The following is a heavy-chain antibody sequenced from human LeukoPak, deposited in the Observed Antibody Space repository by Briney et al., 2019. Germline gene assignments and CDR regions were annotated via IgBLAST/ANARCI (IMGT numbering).Heavy chain of an antibody. CDR1: GFTFDDYA. V-gene: IGHV3-9*01. CDR3: AKDRDPPYVGNSYGYYSDY. J-gene: IGHJ4*02. CDR2: ISWNGGSI. Sequence: GRSLRLSCAASGFTFDDYAMHWVRQAPGKGLEWVSGISWNGGSIGYADFAKGRFAISRDNARNSLFLQMNTLRVEDTALYYCAKDRDPPYVGNSYGYYSDYWGQGTLVTVSS. D-gene: IGHD5-18*01.